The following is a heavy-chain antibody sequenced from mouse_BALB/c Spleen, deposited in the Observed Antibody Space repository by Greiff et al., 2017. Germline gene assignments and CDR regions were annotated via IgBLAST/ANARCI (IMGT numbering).Heavy chain of an antibody. CDR3: ARREGN. CDR1: GYSFTDYI. CDR2: INPYYGST. Sequence: VQLQQTGPELVKPGASVKISCKASGYSFTDYIMLWVKQSHGKSLEWIGNINPYYGSTSYNLKFKGKATLTVDKSSSTAYMQLNSLTSEDSAVYYCARREGNWGQGTSVTVSS. V-gene: IGHV1-39*01. J-gene: IGHJ4*01.